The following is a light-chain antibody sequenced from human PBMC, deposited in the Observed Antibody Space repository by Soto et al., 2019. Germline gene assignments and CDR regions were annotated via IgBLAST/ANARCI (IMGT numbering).Light chain of an antibody. CDR1: SSDIGGYNY. V-gene: IGLV2-8*01. Sequence: QSALTQPPSASGSPGQSVTISCTGTSSDIGGYNYVSWYQQHPGKAPKLMIYEVTKRPSGVPDRFSGSKSGNTASLTVSGILAEDEADYYCYSYDGTNRVFGTGTKLTVL. CDR2: EVT. J-gene: IGLJ1*01. CDR3: YSYDGTNRV.